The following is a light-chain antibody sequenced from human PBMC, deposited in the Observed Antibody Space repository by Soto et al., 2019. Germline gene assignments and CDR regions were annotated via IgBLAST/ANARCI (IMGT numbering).Light chain of an antibody. V-gene: IGKV1-5*01. Sequence: DIQITQSPSTLSASVGDSVTLTCRASQNINIWLAWYQQKPGKAPHLLIYGASNLESGVPSRFSGSGSETEFILTINSLQSDDFAIYYCEQYHNYPWTFGQGTKVDIK. J-gene: IGKJ1*01. CDR3: EQYHNYPWT. CDR2: GAS. CDR1: QNINIW.